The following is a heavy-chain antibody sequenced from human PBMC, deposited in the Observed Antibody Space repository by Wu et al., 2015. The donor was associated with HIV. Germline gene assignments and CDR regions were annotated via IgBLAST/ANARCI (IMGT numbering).Heavy chain of an antibody. J-gene: IGHJ4*02. CDR2: VDPEDGET. CDR3: ATDAIRRDAYNFGSGLAY. Sequence: EVHLVQSGAEVKRPGTTVKISCKVSGYTFSDYYIHWVQQAPGGGLEWMGLVDPEDGETIYAERFQGRVTITADTSVDTAYMELSSLRYEDTALYYCATDAIRRDAYNFGSGLAYWGQGTVVTVSS. CDR1: GYTFSDYY. D-gene: IGHD5-24*01. V-gene: IGHV1-69-2*01.